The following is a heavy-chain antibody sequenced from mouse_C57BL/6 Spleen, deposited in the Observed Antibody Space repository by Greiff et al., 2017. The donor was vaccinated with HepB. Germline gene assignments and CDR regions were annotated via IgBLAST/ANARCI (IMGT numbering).Heavy chain of an antibody. J-gene: IGHJ1*03. CDR1: GFNIKDDY. D-gene: IGHD1-1*01. CDR3: TTVVVATDWYFDV. CDR2: IDPENGDT. V-gene: IGHV14-4*01. Sequence: EVQLQQSGAELVRPGASVKLSCTASGFNIKDDYMHWVKQRPEQGLEWIGWIDPENGDTEYASKFQGKATITADTSSNTAYLQLSSLTSEDTAVYYCTTVVVATDWYFDVWGTGTTVTVSS.